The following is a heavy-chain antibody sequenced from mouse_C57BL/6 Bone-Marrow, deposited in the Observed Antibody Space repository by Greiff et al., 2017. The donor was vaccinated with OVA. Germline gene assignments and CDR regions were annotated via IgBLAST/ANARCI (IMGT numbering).Heavy chain of an antibody. V-gene: IGHV1-81*01. CDR2: IYPRSGNN. Sequence: VQLQESGAELARPGASVKLSCKASGYTFTSYGISWVKQRTGQGLEWIGEIYPRSGNNYYNEKFKGKATLTADKSSSTAYMELRSLTSEDSAVYFCARWRKGKVPSMDYWGQGTSVTVSS. D-gene: IGHD1-3*01. CDR1: GYTFTSYG. J-gene: IGHJ4*01. CDR3: ARWRKGKVPSMDY.